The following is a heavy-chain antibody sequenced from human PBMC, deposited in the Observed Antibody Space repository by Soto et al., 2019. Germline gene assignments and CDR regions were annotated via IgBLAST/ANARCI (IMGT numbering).Heavy chain of an antibody. Sequence: SETLSLTCSVSGGTITRGDHFWSWVRQSPGKGLEWLGYIYYSGSTYYNPSLKGRVMMTIDTSKHQFSLNLSSVTAADTAVFYCGRGQTAIDVWGRGTTVT. V-gene: IGHV4-30-4*01. CDR1: GGTITRGDHF. J-gene: IGHJ6*02. CDR2: IYYSGST. CDR3: GRGQTAIDV. D-gene: IGHD5-18*01.